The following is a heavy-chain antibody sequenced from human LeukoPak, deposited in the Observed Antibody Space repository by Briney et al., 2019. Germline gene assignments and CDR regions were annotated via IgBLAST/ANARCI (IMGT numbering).Heavy chain of an antibody. CDR3: ARSGSYANDAFDS. V-gene: IGHV4-4*07. CDR2: MYLSGNT. D-gene: IGHD1-26*01. CDR1: GGSISSYY. J-gene: IGHJ3*02. Sequence: SETLSLTCTVSGGSISSYYWSWLRQPAGKGLEWIGRMYLSGNTNYNPSLKSRVTMSPDTSKNQFSLKLSSVTAADTAVYYCARSGSYANDAFDSWGQGTMVTVSS.